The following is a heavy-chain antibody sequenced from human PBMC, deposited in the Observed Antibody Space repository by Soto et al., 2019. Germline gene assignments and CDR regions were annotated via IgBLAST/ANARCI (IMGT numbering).Heavy chain of an antibody. CDR3: AREGGGSSWYNYYGMDV. J-gene: IGHJ6*02. CDR2: IYYSGST. D-gene: IGHD6-13*01. V-gene: IGHV4-59*01. Sequence: SETLSLTCTVSGGSISSYYWSWIRQPPGKGLEWIGYIYYSGSTNYNPSLKSRVTISVDTSKNQFSLKLSSVTAADTAVYYCAREGGGSSWYNYYGMDVWGQATTVPVSS. CDR1: GGSISSYY.